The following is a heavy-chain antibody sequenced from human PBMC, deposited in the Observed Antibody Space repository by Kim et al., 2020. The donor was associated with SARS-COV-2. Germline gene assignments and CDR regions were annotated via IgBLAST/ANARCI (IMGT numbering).Heavy chain of an antibody. D-gene: IGHD3-22*01. J-gene: IGHJ4*02. CDR3: ARDVLRYDSSGYLGY. V-gene: IGHV3-30*01. Sequence: DSVKGRFTISRDNSKNTLYLQMNSLRAEDTAVYYCARDVLRYDSSGYLGYWGQGTLVTVSS.